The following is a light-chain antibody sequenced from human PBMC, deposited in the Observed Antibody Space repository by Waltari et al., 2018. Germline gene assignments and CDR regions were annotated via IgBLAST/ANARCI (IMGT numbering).Light chain of an antibody. J-gene: IGKJ4*01. CDR2: DAS. Sequence: EIVLTQSPATLSLPPGERATLSCRASQSVGSYLAWYQQKPGQAPRLLIYDASNRATGSPARFSGSGSGTDFTLTISSLEPEDFAIYYCQQRSNRPLTFGGGTKVEIK. V-gene: IGKV3-11*01. CDR3: QQRSNRPLT. CDR1: QSVGSY.